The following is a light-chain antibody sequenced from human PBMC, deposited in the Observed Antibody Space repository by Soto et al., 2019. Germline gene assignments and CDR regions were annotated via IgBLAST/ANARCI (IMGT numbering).Light chain of an antibody. Sequence: EIVLTQSPGTLSLSSVERAALSGMASQSVRSSYLAWYQQKPGQAPRLLIYGASYRATGIPERFSGSGSGKDFTLTISRLEAEDFAVYYCLQYGRSPETFGQGTKVDI. V-gene: IGKV3-20*01. CDR3: LQYGRSPET. CDR1: QSVRSSY. CDR2: GAS. J-gene: IGKJ1*01.